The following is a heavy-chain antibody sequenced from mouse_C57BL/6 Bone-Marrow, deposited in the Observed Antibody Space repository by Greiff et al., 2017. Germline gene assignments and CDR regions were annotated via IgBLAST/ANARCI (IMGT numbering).Heavy chain of an antibody. V-gene: IGHV1-58*01. CDR3: ARTRITTVVATGNFDV. CDR1: GYTFTSYG. D-gene: IGHD1-1*01. CDR2: IYIGNGYT. Sequence: DVKLQESGAELVRPGSSVKMSCKTSGYTFTSYGINWVKQRPGQGLEWIGYIYIGNGYTAYNEKFKGKATLTSDTSSSTAYMQLSSLTSEDSAIYCCARTRITTVVATGNFDVWGTGTTVTVSS. J-gene: IGHJ1*03.